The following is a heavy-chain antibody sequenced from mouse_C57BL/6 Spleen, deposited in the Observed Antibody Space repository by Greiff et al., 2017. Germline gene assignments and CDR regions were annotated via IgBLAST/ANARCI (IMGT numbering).Heavy chain of an antibody. V-gene: IGHV3-6*01. CDR1: GYSITSGYY. Sequence: DVQLQESGPGLVKPSQSLSLTCSVTGYSITSGYYWNWIRQFPGNKLEWMGYISYDGSNNYNPSLKNRISITRDTSKNQFFLKLNSVTTEDTATYYCARALLCWGQGTTLTVSS. CDR2: ISYDGSN. J-gene: IGHJ2*01. D-gene: IGHD2-10*01. CDR3: ARALLC.